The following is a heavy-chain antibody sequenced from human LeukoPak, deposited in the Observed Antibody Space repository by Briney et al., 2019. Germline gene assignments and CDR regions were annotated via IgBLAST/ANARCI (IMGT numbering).Heavy chain of an antibody. D-gene: IGHD6-13*01. CDR2: IYHSGST. CDR3: ARSGYSSSWYGY. V-gene: IGHV4-4*02. CDR1: GGSTSSSNG. Sequence: PSGTLSPTRAVSGGSTSSSNGWSWVRLPPGKGLARLGEIYHSGSTNYNPSLKSRVTISVDKSKNQFSLKLSSVTAADTAVYYCARSGYSSSWYGYWGQGTLVTVSS. J-gene: IGHJ4*02.